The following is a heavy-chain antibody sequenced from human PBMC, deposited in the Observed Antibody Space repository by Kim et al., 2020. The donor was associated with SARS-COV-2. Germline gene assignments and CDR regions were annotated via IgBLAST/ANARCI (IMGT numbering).Heavy chain of an antibody. CDR2: IYYSGST. Sequence: SETLSLTCTVSGGSISSSSYYWGWIRQPPGKGLEWIGSIYYSGSTYYNPSLKSRVTISVDTSKNQFSLKLSSVTAADTAVYYCARLRDILYYDSSGIDYWGQGTLVTVSS. CDR3: ARLRDILYYDSSGIDY. V-gene: IGHV4-39*01. CDR1: GGSISSSSYY. J-gene: IGHJ4*02. D-gene: IGHD3-22*01.